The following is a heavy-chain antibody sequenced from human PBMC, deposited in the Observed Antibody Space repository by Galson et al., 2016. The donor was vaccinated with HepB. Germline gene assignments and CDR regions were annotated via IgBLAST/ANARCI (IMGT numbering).Heavy chain of an antibody. CDR2: IWYNGMNK. J-gene: IGHJ4*02. D-gene: IGHD2-8*02. V-gene: IGHV3-33*01. CDR1: GFTFSSYG. CDR3: VRTLVQDYFDY. Sequence: SLRLSCAASGFTFSSYGMHWVRQAPGKGLEWVAVIWYNGMNKYYADSVKGRFTISRDNANNSLYLQMSNLGVEDTAVYYCVRTLVQDYFDYWGQGVLVTVSS.